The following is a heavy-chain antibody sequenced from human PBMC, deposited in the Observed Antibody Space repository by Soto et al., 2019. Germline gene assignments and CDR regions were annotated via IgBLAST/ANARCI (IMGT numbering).Heavy chain of an antibody. D-gene: IGHD3-16*01. CDR1: GFTFSSYA. CDR2: ISGSGGST. CDR3: FPQQISLLLVY. Sequence: GGSLRLSCAASGFTFSSYAMSWVRQAPGKGLEWVSAISGSGGSTYYADSVKGRFTISRDNSKNTLYLQMNSLRAEDTAVYYCFPQQISLLLVYWGQGTLVTVSS. J-gene: IGHJ4*02. V-gene: IGHV3-23*01.